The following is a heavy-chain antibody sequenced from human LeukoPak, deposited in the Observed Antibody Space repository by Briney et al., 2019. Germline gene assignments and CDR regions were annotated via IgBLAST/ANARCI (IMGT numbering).Heavy chain of an antibody. D-gene: IGHD5-18*01. CDR3: AKDDSAYSYASFDY. CDR1: GFTFSSYA. J-gene: IGHJ4*02. CDR2: IGGSGTSA. Sequence: GGSLRLSCAASGFTFSSYAMSWVRQAPGKGLEWVSAIGGSGTSAYYADSLKGRFTISRDNSKNTLYLQVNSLRAEDTAVYYCAKDDSAYSYASFDYWGQGTVVTVSS. V-gene: IGHV3-23*01.